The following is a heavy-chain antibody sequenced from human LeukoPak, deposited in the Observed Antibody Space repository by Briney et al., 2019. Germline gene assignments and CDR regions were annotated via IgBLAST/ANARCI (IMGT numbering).Heavy chain of an antibody. CDR2: INHSGST. Sequence: PSETLSLTCAVYGGSFSGYYWSWIRQPPGKGLEWIGEINHSGSTNYNPSLKSRVTISVDTSKNQFSLKLSSVTAADTAVYYCARGLRRVQLWWVDLVRKTEREYYFDYWGQGTLVTVSS. D-gene: IGHD5-18*01. CDR1: GGSFSGYY. V-gene: IGHV4-34*01. J-gene: IGHJ4*02. CDR3: ARGLRRVQLWWVDLVRKTEREYYFDY.